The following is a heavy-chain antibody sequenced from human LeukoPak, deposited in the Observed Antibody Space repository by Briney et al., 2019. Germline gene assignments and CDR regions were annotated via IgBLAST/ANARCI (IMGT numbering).Heavy chain of an antibody. V-gene: IGHV4-38-2*02. D-gene: IGHD3-22*01. CDR1: GYSITSGYF. Sequence: SETLSLTCTVSGYSITSGYFWGWIRQPPGKGLEWIGSIYHSGSTYYNPSLKSRVTISVDTSKNQFSLKLTSVTAADTAVYYCARDLGSDYYDSSGYAFDIWGQGTMVTVSS. CDR3: ARDLGSDYYDSSGYAFDI. J-gene: IGHJ3*02. CDR2: IYHSGST.